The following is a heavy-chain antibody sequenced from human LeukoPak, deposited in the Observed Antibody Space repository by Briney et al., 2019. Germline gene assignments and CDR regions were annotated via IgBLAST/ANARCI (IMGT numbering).Heavy chain of an antibody. CDR2: INHSGST. CDR1: GGSFSGYY. D-gene: IGHD2-2*01. J-gene: IGHJ3*02. V-gene: IGHV4-34*01. CDR3: ARGGVVVPAAQAFDI. Sequence: SETLSLTCAVYGGSFSGYYWSWIRQPPGKGLEWIGEINHSGSTNYNPSLKSRVTISVDTSKNQFSLKLSSVTAADTAVYYCARGGVVVPAAQAFDIWGQGTMVTASS.